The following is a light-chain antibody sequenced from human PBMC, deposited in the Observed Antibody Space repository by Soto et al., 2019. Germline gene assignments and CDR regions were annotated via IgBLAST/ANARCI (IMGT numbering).Light chain of an antibody. CDR1: QSVRSN. CDR2: DAS. J-gene: IGKJ2*01. CDR3: QQYNHWPPYT. V-gene: IGKV3-15*01. Sequence: EIVMTQSPATLSASPGETVTLSCRASQSVRSNLAWYQQKPGQAPRLLIYDASTMATGIPARFSGSGSGTEFPLTIKCLQSEDFAIYYCQQYNHWPPYTFGQGTKLEMK.